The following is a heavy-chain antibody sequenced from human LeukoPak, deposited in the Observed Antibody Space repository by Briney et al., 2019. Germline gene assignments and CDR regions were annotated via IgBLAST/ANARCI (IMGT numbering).Heavy chain of an antibody. CDR2: ISSSSSYI. Sequence: SGGSLRLSCAASGFTFSSYSMNWVRQAPGKGLEWVSSISSSSSYIYYADSVKGRFTISRDNAKNSLYLQMNSLRAEDTAVYYCARHAYRSSYFDYWGLGTLVTVSS. D-gene: IGHD6-6*01. CDR3: ARHAYRSSYFDY. V-gene: IGHV3-21*01. CDR1: GFTFSSYS. J-gene: IGHJ4*02.